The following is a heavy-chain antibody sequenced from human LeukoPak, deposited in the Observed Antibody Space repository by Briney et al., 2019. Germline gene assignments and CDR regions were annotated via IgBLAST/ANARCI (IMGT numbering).Heavy chain of an antibody. D-gene: IGHD1-26*01. V-gene: IGHV3-30*03. Sequence: GGSLRLSCAASGFTFSSYGMHWVRQAPGKGLEWVAVISYDGSNKYYADSVKGRFTISRDNSKNTLYLQMNSLRASDSAMYYCARRVGTTPFFFDLWGQGTLVTVSS. CDR1: GFTFSSYG. CDR2: ISYDGSNK. J-gene: IGHJ4*02. CDR3: ARRVGTTPFFFDL.